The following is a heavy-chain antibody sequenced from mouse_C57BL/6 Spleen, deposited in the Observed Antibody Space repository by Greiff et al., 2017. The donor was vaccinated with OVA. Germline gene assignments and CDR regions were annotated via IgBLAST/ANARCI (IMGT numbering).Heavy chain of an antibody. V-gene: IGHV1-26*01. CDR1: GYTFTDYY. Sequence: EVQLQQSGPELVKPGASVKISCKASGYTFTDYYMNWVKQSHGKSLEWIGDINPNNGGTSYNQKFKGKATLTVDKSSSTAYMELRSLTSEDSAVYYCASQLYFDYWGQGTTLTVSS. CDR2: INPNNGGT. J-gene: IGHJ2*01. D-gene: IGHD3-1*01. CDR3: ASQLYFDY.